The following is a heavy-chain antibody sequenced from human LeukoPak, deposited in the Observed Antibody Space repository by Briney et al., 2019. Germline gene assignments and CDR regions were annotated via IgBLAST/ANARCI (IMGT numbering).Heavy chain of an antibody. CDR3: MRGTSEAFDV. D-gene: IGHD2-2*01. CDR1: AYTFTGHY. CDR2: IDPKGGGA. Sequence: ASVKVSCKASAYTFTGHYMHWVRQAPGQGLEWVAWIDPKGGGANSAQKFQGRITMTRDTSISTAYMELSRLRSDDTAVYYCMRGTSEAFDVWGQGTMVTVSS. V-gene: IGHV1-2*02. J-gene: IGHJ3*01.